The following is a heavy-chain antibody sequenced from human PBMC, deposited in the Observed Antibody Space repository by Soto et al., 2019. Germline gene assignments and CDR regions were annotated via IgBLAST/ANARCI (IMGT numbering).Heavy chain of an antibody. Sequence: DVQLLESGGGLVQPGRSLRLSCAASGFSFSSYAMSWVRQAPGKGLEWVSAISGSGGSTYYADSVKGRFTTSRDNSKNTLYLQMNSLRAEDTAVYYCAKERGYYDIVTGHDFWGQGTLVTVSS. CDR1: GFSFSSYA. CDR2: ISGSGGST. V-gene: IGHV3-23*01. D-gene: IGHD3-9*01. J-gene: IGHJ4*02. CDR3: AKERGYYDIVTGHDF.